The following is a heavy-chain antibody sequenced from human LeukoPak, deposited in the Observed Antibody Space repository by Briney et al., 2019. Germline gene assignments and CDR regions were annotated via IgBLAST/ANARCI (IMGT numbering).Heavy chain of an antibody. CDR1: GGSISSGDYY. Sequence: PSETLSLTCTVSGGSISSGDYYWSWIRQPPGKGLEWIGYIHHSGDTYQNPSLKSRVTVSSDRSKNQFYLKLSSVTAADTAVYYCARLIAADPQLDSWGQGTLVTASS. V-gene: IGHV4-30-2*01. CDR2: IHHSGDT. J-gene: IGHJ4*02. CDR3: ARLIAADPQLDS. D-gene: IGHD6-13*01.